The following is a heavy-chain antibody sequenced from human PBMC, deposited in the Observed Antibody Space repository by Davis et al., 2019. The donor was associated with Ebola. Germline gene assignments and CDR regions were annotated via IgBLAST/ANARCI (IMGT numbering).Heavy chain of an antibody. Sequence: GESLKISCAASGFTFSSYAMHWVRQAPGKGLEWVSGISGRGDVTYYTDSVKGRFTSSRDNSKNTVYLQMNSLRAEDTAVYYCAKVQYSNYVTFDYWGQGTLVTVSS. J-gene: IGHJ5*01. CDR1: GFTFSSYA. V-gene: IGHV3-23*01. D-gene: IGHD4-11*01. CDR3: AKVQYSNYVTFDY. CDR2: ISGRGDVT.